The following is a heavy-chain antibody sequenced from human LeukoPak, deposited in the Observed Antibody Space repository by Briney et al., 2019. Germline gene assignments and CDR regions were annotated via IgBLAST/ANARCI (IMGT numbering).Heavy chain of an antibody. CDR2: ISSSSTTI. D-gene: IGHD6-13*01. CDR1: GFTFATYN. Sequence: GGSLRLSCVVSGFTFATYNMNWVRQAPGKGLEWVSYISSSSTTIYYADSVKGRFTISRDNAKNSLYLHMNALRAEDTAVYYCARSLSSWYLYYFDYWGQGTLVTVSS. J-gene: IGHJ4*02. CDR3: ARSLSSWYLYYFDY. V-gene: IGHV3-48*01.